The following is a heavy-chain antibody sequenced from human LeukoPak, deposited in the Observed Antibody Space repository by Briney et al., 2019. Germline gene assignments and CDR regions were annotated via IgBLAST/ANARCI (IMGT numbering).Heavy chain of an antibody. Sequence: SETLSLTCTVSGGSISSYYWNWIRQPPGKGLEWIGDIYYSGSINYNPSLKSRVTISVDTSKNQFSLKLSSVTAADTAVYYCARDPGYSSGWFFDPWGQGTLVTVSS. V-gene: IGHV4-59*01. CDR2: IYYSGSI. CDR3: ARDPGYSSGWFFDP. CDR1: GGSISSYY. D-gene: IGHD6-19*01. J-gene: IGHJ5*02.